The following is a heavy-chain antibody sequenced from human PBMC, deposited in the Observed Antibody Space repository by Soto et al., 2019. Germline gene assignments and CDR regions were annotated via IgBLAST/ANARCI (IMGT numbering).Heavy chain of an antibody. V-gene: IGHV4-4*02. CDR1: GGSISSNIW. D-gene: IGHD5-12*01. Sequence: QVQLQESGPGLVKPSGTLSLTCAVSGGSISSNIWWSWVRQPPGKGLEWIGEIHHSGSTNYNPSLKRRVTIFVYKSKNQFSRKLTSVTAADTAVYYCACTDRYSNHWPDFDCWGQGTLVTVSS. CDR2: IHHSGST. J-gene: IGHJ4*02. CDR3: ACTDRYSNHWPDFDC.